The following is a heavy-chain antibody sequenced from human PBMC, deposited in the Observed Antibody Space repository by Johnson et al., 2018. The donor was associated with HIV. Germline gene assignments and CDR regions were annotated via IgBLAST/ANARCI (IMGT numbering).Heavy chain of an antibody. CDR2: IWYDGSNT. Sequence: VQLVESGGGLVQPGRSLRLSCAASGFTSSTSVLHWVRQAPGKGLEWVSLIWYDGSNTYYADSVKGRFTISRDNSKNTLYLQMNSLRAEDTAVYYCARAPRWFNVFDIWGQGTMVTVSS. CDR3: ARAPRWFNVFDI. V-gene: IGHV3-30*14. J-gene: IGHJ3*02. CDR1: GFTSSTSV. D-gene: IGHD4-23*01.